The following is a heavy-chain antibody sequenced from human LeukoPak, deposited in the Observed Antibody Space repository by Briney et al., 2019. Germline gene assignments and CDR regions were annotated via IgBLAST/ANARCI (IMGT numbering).Heavy chain of an antibody. V-gene: IGHV4-39*01. CDR2: IYYSGST. J-gene: IGHJ3*02. Sequence: SETLSLTCTVSGGSISSSSYYWGWIRQPPGKGLEWIGSIYYSGSTYYNPSLKSRVTISVDTSKNQFSLKLSSVTAADTAVYYCARPGRYYDFWSGSGAFDIWGQGIMVTVSS. CDR3: ARPGRYYDFWSGSGAFDI. D-gene: IGHD3-3*01. CDR1: GGSISSSSYY.